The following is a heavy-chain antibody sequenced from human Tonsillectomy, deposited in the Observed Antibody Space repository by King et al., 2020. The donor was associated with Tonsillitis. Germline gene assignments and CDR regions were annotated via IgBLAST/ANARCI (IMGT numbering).Heavy chain of an antibody. Sequence: QLVQSGGGVVQPGRSLRLSCAASGFTFSRYAIHWVRQAPGKGLEWGAVISYDGSNKYYADSVKGRFTISRDNSKNTLYLQMNSLRAEDTAVYYCARDHYYDSSDYYSTFDYWGQGTLVTVSS. CDR2: ISYDGSNK. V-gene: IGHV3-30*01. D-gene: IGHD3-22*01. CDR1: GFTFSRYA. J-gene: IGHJ4*02. CDR3: ARDHYYDSSDYYSTFDY.